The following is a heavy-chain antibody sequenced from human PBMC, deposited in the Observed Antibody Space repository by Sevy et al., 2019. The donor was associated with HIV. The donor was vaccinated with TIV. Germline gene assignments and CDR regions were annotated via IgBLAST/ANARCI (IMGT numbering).Heavy chain of an antibody. CDR1: GFTISSYW. CDR3: VRAMASADSF. V-gene: IGHV3-7*01. Sequence: GGSLRLSCAASGFTISSYWMLWVRQAPGKGREWVANINQDGSTKYYLDSVKGRFTISKDNAKNSVVLQMNSLTAEDTGVYFCVRAMASADSFWGQGTLVTVSS. D-gene: IGHD3-10*01. J-gene: IGHJ4*02. CDR2: INQDGSTK.